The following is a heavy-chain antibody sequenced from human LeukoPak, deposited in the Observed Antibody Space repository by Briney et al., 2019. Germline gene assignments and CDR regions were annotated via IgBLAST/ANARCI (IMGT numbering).Heavy chain of an antibody. J-gene: IGHJ4*02. Sequence: GGSQRLFCAASGFTFSSYWMSWVRQAPGKGLEWVANIKQDGSEKYYVDSAKGRFTISRDNAKKSLYLQMNGLRAEDTAVYYCARDPTYYDFWSGYAFDYWGQGTLVTVSS. CDR3: ARDPTYYDFWSGYAFDY. V-gene: IGHV3-7*01. CDR2: IKQDGSEK. CDR1: GFTFSSYW. D-gene: IGHD3-3*01.